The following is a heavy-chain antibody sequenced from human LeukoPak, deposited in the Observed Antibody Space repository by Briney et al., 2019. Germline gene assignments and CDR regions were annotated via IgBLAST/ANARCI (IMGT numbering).Heavy chain of an antibody. V-gene: IGHV3-30-3*01. J-gene: IGHJ6*03. Sequence: PGGSLRLSCAASGFTFSRYAMHWVRQAPGKGLEWVADITYDGSNKYYADSVKGRFTISRDNSKNTLYLQMNSLRAEDTAVYYCAKEATTDYYYYYYMDVWGKGTTVTVSS. CDR2: ITYDGSNK. CDR3: AKEATTDYYYYYYMDV. D-gene: IGHD1-1*01. CDR1: GFTFSRYA.